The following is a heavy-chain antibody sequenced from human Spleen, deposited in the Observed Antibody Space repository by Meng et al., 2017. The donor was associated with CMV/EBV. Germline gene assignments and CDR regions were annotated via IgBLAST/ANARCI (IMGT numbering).Heavy chain of an antibody. CDR2: ISSSSSYI. J-gene: IGHJ5*02. V-gene: IGHV3-11*06. D-gene: IGHD2-2*01. CDR1: GFTFSDYY. CDR3: ARGTYCSSTSCYLVGWFDP. Sequence: GESLKISCAASGFTFSDYYMIWIRQAPGKGLEWVSYISSSSSYIYYADSVKGRFTISRDNAKNSLYLQMNSLRAEDTAVYYCARGTYCSSTSCYLVGWFDPWGQGTLVTVSS.